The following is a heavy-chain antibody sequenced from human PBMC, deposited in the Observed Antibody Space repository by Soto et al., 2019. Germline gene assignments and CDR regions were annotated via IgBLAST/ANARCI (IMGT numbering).Heavy chain of an antibody. D-gene: IGHD4-17*01. CDR2: IYYTGST. CDR1: GGSISSGGYY. CDR3: ARDEEVNYADYGGSDHYYGMDV. V-gene: IGHV4-31*03. J-gene: IGHJ6*02. Sequence: QVQLQESGPGLVKPSQTLSLTCTVSGGSISSGGYYWSWIRQHPGKGLEWIGYIYYTGSTYYNPSIKSRVTISVDTSKNQFSLKLTSVTAADTAVYYCARDEEVNYADYGGSDHYYGMDVWGQGTTVTVSS.